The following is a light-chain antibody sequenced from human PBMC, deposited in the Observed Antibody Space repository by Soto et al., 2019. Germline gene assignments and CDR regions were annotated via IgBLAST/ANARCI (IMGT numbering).Light chain of an antibody. J-gene: IGKJ1*01. CDR1: QNVANY. CDR3: QQYGSSPGT. Sequence: EIVLTQSPATLSLSPGERATLSCRASQNVANYSDWYQQKPGQAPRLLIFGASIRATDIPDRFSGSGSGTDFTLSISRLEPEDLAVYYCQQYGSSPGTFGQGTKVDIK. CDR2: GAS. V-gene: IGKV3-20*01.